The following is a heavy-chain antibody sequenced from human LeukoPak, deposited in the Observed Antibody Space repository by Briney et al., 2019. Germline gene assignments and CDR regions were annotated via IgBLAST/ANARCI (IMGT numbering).Heavy chain of an antibody. J-gene: IGHJ4*02. Sequence: ASVKVSCKVSGYTLTELSIHWGRQPPGKGLEWMGGFDPEDGETIYAQKFQGRVTMTEDTSTDTAYMELSSLRSEDTAVYYCATVVYYYDSSGYSPSFDYWGQGTLVTVSS. V-gene: IGHV1-24*01. D-gene: IGHD3-22*01. CDR2: FDPEDGET. CDR3: ATVVYYYDSSGYSPSFDY. CDR1: GYTLTELS.